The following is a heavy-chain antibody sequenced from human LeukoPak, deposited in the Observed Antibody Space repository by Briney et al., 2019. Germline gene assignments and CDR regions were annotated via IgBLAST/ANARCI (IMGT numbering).Heavy chain of an antibody. CDR2: ISAYNGDT. CDR1: GYTFINYG. V-gene: IGHV1-18*01. Sequence: ASVKVSCKASGYTFINYGITWVRQAPGQSLEWMGWISAYNGDTNSAQKFQGRLTMTTDTSTNTAYMELGSLKSDDTAAYYCARDRGSLAVGDSRTSDSWGQGTLVTVSS. CDR3: ARDRGSLAVGDSRTSDS. D-gene: IGHD2-21*02. J-gene: IGHJ4*02.